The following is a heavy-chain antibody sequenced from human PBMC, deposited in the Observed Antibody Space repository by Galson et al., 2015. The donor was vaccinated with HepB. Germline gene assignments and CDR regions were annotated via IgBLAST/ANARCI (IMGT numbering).Heavy chain of an antibody. J-gene: IGHJ4*02. CDR2: ISTTSDNK. V-gene: IGHV3-48*01. CDR3: ARIALSGSYWYFDY. CDR1: GFTFSSYT. Sequence: SLRLSCAASGFTFSSYTMNWVRQAPGKGLEWISYISTTSDNKFSADSVKGRFIISRDNAKNSLYLQMNSLRAEDTAVYYCARIALSGSYWYFDYSGQGTLVTVSS. D-gene: IGHD1-26*01.